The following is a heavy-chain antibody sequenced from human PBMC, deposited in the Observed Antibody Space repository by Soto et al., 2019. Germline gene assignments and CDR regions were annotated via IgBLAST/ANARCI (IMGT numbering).Heavy chain of an antibody. D-gene: IGHD2-2*01. CDR2: IWYDGSNK. J-gene: IGHJ6*03. V-gene: IGHV3-33*01. Sequence: GGSLRLSCAASGFTFSSYGMHWVRQAPGKGLEWVAVIWYDGSNKYYADSVKGRFTISRDNSKNTLYLQMNSLRAEDTAVYYCARTAYCSSTSCHYYYYYVDVWGKGTTVTVSS. CDR1: GFTFSSYG. CDR3: ARTAYCSSTSCHYYYYYVDV.